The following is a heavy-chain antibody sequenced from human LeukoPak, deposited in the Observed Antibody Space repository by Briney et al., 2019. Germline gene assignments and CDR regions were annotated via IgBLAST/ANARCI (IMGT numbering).Heavy chain of an antibody. CDR3: ARAYGPYYGPIDY. J-gene: IGHJ4*01. D-gene: IGHD3-16*01. CDR2: IYSGGST. Sequence: PGGSLRLSCAASGFTVSSNYMSWVRQAPGKGLEWVSVIYSGGSTYYADSVKGRFTISRDNSKNTLYLQMNSLRAEDTAVYYCARAYGPYYGPIDYWGHGTLVTVSS. CDR1: GFTVSSNY. V-gene: IGHV3-53*01.